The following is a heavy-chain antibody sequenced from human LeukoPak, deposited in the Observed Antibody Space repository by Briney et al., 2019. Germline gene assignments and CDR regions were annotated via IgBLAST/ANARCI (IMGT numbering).Heavy chain of an antibody. D-gene: IGHD1-1*01. CDR1: GFIFSNYW. CDR3: ARDINSVAFDM. Sequence: GGSLRLSCAASGFIFSNYWMHWVRQAPGKGPVWVSRIKSDGSSTDYADSVKGRFTVTRDNAKGSVSLQMNSLRAEDTAVYYCARDINSVAFDMWGQGTVVTVSS. CDR2: IKSDGSST. J-gene: IGHJ3*02. V-gene: IGHV3-74*01.